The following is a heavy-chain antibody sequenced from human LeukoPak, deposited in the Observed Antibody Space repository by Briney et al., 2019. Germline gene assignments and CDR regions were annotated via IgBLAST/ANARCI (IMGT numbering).Heavy chain of an antibody. CDR1: GYSISTGYY. Sequence: PSETLSLTCTVSGYSISTGYYWDWIRQPPGKGLEWIGTFYHGGSTYYNPSLKSRVTISVDTSKNQFSLKLSSVTAADTAVYYCARHRVAGSYYYYMDVWGKGTTVTISS. V-gene: IGHV4-38-2*02. CDR3: ARHRVAGSYYYYMDV. J-gene: IGHJ6*03. D-gene: IGHD6-19*01. CDR2: FYHGGST.